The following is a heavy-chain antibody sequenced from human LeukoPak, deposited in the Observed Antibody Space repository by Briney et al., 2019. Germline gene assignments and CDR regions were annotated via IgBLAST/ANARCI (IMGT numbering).Heavy chain of an antibody. V-gene: IGHV3-33*08. Sequence: PGGSLRLSCAASGFTFSNYAMSWVRQAPGKGLEWVAVIWYDGSNKYYADSVKGRFTISRDNSKNTLYLQLNSLRAEDTALYYCARETSGSSDYWGQGTLVTVSS. J-gene: IGHJ4*02. CDR2: IWYDGSNK. D-gene: IGHD3-22*01. CDR3: ARETSGSSDY. CDR1: GFTFSNYA.